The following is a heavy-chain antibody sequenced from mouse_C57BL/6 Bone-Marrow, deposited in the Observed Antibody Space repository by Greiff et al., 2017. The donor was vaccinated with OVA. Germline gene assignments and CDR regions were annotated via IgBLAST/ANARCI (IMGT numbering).Heavy chain of an antibody. D-gene: IGHD2-2*01. CDR3: ARPGLREWDYYAMDY. Sequence: EVKLVESGGGLVKPGGSLKLSCAASGFTFSDYGMHWVRQAPEKGLEWVAYISSGSSTIYYADTVKGRFTISRDNAKNTLFLQMTSLRSEDTAMYDCARPGLREWDYYAMDYWGQGTSVTVSS. CDR2: ISSGSSTI. CDR1: GFTFSDYG. V-gene: IGHV5-17*01. J-gene: IGHJ4*01.